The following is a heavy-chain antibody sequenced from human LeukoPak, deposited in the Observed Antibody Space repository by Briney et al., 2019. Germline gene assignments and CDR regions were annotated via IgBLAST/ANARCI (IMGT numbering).Heavy chain of an antibody. V-gene: IGHV3-30*18. CDR3: AKDLNVLLWFGESGEFDY. J-gene: IGHJ4*02. CDR1: GFTFSSYG. CDR2: ISYDGSNK. D-gene: IGHD3-10*01. Sequence: GGSLRLSCAASGFTFSSYGMHWVRQAPGKGLEWVAVISYDGSNKYYADSVKGRFTISRDNSKNTLYLQMNSLRAEDTSVYYCAKDLNVLLWFGESGEFDYWGQGTLVTVSS.